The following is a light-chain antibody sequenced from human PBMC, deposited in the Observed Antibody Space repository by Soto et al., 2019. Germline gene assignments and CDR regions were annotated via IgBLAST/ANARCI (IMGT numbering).Light chain of an antibody. J-gene: IGLJ1*01. CDR1: SSNIGAGYD. CDR3: AAWDDSLSGYV. V-gene: IGLV1-40*01. Sequence: QSVLTQPPSVSGAPGQRVTISCTGSSSNIGAGYDVHWYQQLPGTAPKLLIYGNINRPSGVPDRFSGSKSGTSASLAISGLRSEDEADYYCAAWDDSLSGYVFGTGTKVTVL. CDR2: GNI.